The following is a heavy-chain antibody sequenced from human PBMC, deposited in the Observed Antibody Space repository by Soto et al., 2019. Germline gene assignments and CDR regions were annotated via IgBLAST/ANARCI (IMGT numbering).Heavy chain of an antibody. V-gene: IGHV1-69*13. CDR3: AREYCSSTSCYANFDY. D-gene: IGHD2-2*01. Sequence: SVKVSCKASGGTFSSYAISWVRQAPGQGLEWMGGIIPIFGTANYAQKFQGRVTITADESTSTAYMELSSLRSEDTAVYYCAREYCSSTSCYANFDYWGQGTLVTVSS. J-gene: IGHJ4*02. CDR1: GGTFSSYA. CDR2: IIPIFGTA.